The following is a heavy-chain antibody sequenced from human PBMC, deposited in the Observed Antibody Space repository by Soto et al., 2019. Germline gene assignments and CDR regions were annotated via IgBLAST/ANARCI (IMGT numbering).Heavy chain of an antibody. J-gene: IGHJ4*02. CDR3: AKGGSSGWPGGEDF. CDR2: ITSDGSTT. V-gene: IGHV3-23*01. Sequence: GGSLRLSCVVSGFTFSNYAMSWGRKTPGKGLEWVSGITSDGSTTWYADFVEGRFTISRDNSKNTVYLQLNSPRGEDAAVYFCAKGGSSGWPGGEDFWGQGTMVTVSS. D-gene: IGHD6-19*01. CDR1: GFTFSNYA.